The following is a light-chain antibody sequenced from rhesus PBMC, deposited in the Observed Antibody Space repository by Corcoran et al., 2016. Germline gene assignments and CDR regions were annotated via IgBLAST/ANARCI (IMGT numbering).Light chain of an antibody. J-gene: IGKJ1*01. CDR2: LGS. Sequence: DIVMTQTPLSLPVTPGEPASISCRSSQSLLHSDGYTYLDWYLQKPGQSPQLLIYLGSNRASGVPDRFSGNGSRPDFTQKSSRVEAEDVGLYYCMHATQLPWTFGQGTKVEIE. V-gene: IGKV2-78*01. CDR1: QSLLHSDGYTY. CDR3: MHATQLPWT.